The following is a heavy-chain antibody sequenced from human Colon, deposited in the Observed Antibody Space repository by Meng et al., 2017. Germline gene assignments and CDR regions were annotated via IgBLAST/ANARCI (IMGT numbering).Heavy chain of an antibody. CDR3: ATCDSTGYYSIY. J-gene: IGHJ4*02. D-gene: IGHD3-22*01. V-gene: IGHV3-21*01. CDR2: ISSSSYI. CDR1: GFTFSTYS. Sequence: GESLKISCAASGFTFSTYSMNWVRQAPGRGLEWVSSISSSSYIYYADSVKGRFTISRDNAKNSLYLQMNSLRAEDAAVYYCATCDSTGYYSIYWGQGTLVTVSS.